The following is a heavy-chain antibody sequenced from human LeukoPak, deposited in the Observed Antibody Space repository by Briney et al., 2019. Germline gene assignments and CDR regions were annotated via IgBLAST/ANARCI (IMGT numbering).Heavy chain of an antibody. D-gene: IGHD3-22*01. J-gene: IGHJ4*02. CDR1: GFTFSSYW. V-gene: IGHV3-7*01. CDR2: IKQDGSEK. Sequence: TGGSLRLSCAASGFTFSSYWMSWVRQAPGKGLEWVANIKQDGSEKYYVDSVKGRFTISRDNAKNSLYLQMNSLRAEDTAVYYCARSKGGGSSGSLVSLVDYWGQGTLVTVSS. CDR3: ARSKGGGSSGSLVSLVDY.